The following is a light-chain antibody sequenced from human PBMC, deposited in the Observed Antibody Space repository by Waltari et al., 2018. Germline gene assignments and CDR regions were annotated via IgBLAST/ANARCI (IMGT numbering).Light chain of an antibody. CDR3: HQYHSSPLT. CDR2: GAS. Sequence: DIVLTQSPDSLAVSLGERATINCRSSQSVFASSDNEYYLSLYQQKPGQPPKSLIYGASTRESGVPDRFSGSGSGTDFTITISSLKTEDVAVYYCHQYHSSPLTFGGGTKVEIK. V-gene: IGKV4-1*01. J-gene: IGKJ4*02. CDR1: QSVFASSDNEYY.